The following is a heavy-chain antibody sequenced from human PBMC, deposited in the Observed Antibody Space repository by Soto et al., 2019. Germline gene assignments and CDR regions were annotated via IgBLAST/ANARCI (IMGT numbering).Heavy chain of an antibody. J-gene: IGHJ6*02. CDR1: GYTFTAYY. CDR2: INPNSAGT. Sequence: VKVSRKASGYTFTAYYMHWLRQAPGQGSDWMGGINPNSAGTNYEQKFQGCVTMTRDTSISTAYMELSRLRSDDTAVYYCARIREDDMITGSSVDSYGMHVWGPG. V-gene: IGHV1-2*04. CDR3: ARIREDDMITGSSVDSYGMHV. D-gene: IGHD3-9*01.